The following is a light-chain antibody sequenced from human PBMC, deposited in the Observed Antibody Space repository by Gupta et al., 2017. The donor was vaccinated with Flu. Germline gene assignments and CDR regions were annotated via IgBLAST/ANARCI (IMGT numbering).Light chain of an antibody. Sequence: QSALTQPASVSGSPGQSITISCTGTSSDVGGYNYISWYQQHPGKAPKLMISEVSSRPSGVSKRFSGSKSGNTASLTXSXVQAEDXADYDCNSYTGSSTGVGGGGTKLTGL. J-gene: IGLJ3*02. CDR2: EVS. CDR1: SSDVGGYNY. V-gene: IGLV2-14*01. CDR3: NSYTGSSTGV.